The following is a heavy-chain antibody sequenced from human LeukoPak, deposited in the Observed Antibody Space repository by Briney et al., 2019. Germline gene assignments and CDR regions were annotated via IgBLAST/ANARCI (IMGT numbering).Heavy chain of an antibody. D-gene: IGHD2-15*01. CDR3: ATDPTALGYCSGGSCYNNDY. CDR2: FDPEDGET. CDR1: GYTLTELS. J-gene: IGHJ4*02. V-gene: IGHV1-24*01. Sequence: GASVKVSCKVSGYTLTELSMHWVRQAPGKGLEWMGGFDPEDGETIYAQKFQGRVTMTKDTSTDTAYMELSSLRSEDTAVYYCATDPTALGYCSGGSCYNNDYWGQGTLVTVSS.